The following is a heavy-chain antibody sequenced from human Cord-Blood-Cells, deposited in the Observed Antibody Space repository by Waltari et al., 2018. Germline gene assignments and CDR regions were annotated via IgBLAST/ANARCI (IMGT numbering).Heavy chain of an antibody. CDR2: IKQEGSEK. CDR3: ARVFQLGSHFDY. Sequence: EVQLVESGGGLVQPGGSLRLSCAASGFTFSSYWMSWVRTGPGEGVGGLANIKQEGSEKYYVDSVKGRCTSSRDNAKNSLYLQMNSLRAEDTAVYYCARVFQLGSHFDYWGQGTLVTVSS. CDR1: GFTFSSYW. J-gene: IGHJ4*02. D-gene: IGHD7-27*01. V-gene: IGHV3-7*01.